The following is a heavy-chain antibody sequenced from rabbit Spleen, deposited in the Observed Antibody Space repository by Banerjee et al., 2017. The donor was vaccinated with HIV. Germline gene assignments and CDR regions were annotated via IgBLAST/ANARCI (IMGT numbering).Heavy chain of an antibody. CDR2: IYAGTGSST. J-gene: IGHJ3*01. V-gene: IGHV1S40*01. CDR3: ARDLDGVIGWNFGW. CDR1: GFDLSNSE. D-gene: IGHD4-1*01. Sequence: QQLVESGGDLVQPGASLTLTCKASGFDLSNSEMCWVRQAPGKGLEWIACIYAGTGSSTWYATWVNGRFTISKTSSTTVTLQMTSLTAADTATYFCARDLDGVIGWNFGWWGQGTLVTVS.